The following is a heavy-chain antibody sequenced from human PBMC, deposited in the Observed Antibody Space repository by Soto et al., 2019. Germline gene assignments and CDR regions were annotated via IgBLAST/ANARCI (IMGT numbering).Heavy chain of an antibody. CDR2: ISGYNGDT. CDR3: AKNGQPPYYYYGLDV. CDR1: GYTFSRYG. V-gene: IGHV1-18*01. Sequence: QGQLVQSGGEVKKPGASVKVSCKTSGYTFSRYGISWVRQAPGQGLEWMGWISGYNGDTNYARKFQGRVTMTIDTSTTTAYMESRSLTSDDTAVYYCAKNGQPPYYYYGLDVWGQGTTVTVSS. D-gene: IGHD2-8*01. J-gene: IGHJ6*02.